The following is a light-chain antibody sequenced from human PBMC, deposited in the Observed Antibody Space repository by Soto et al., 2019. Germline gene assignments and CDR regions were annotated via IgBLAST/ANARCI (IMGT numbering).Light chain of an antibody. CDR2: DNS. J-gene: IGLJ3*02. CDR3: QSYDSSLSGWV. Sequence: QSVLTQPPSVSGAPGQRVTISCTGSTGYDVHWYQQFPGTAPKLLIHDNSIRPSGVPDRFSGSKSGTSASLAITGLQAEDEADYYCQSYDSSLSGWVFGGGTKLPVL. V-gene: IGLV1-40*01. CDR1: TGYD.